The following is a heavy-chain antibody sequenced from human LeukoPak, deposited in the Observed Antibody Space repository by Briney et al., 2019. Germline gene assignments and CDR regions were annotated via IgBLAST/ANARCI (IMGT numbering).Heavy chain of an antibody. J-gene: IGHJ6*02. CDR3: AKDPERPYCSGTSCYAAPYYYGMDV. D-gene: IGHD2-2*01. CDR1: GFTFSSYG. CDR2: IRYDGSNK. V-gene: IGHV3-30*02. Sequence: GGSLRLSCAASGFTFSSYGMHWVRQAPGKGLEWVAFIRYDGSNKYYADSVKGRFTISRDNSRNTLYLQMNSLRAEDTAVYYCAKDPERPYCSGTSCYAAPYYYGMDVWGQGTTVTVSS.